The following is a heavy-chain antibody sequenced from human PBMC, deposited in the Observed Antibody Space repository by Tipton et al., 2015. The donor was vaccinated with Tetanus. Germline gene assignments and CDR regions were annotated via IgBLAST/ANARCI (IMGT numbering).Heavy chain of an antibody. V-gene: IGHV4-59*08. D-gene: IGHD5-18*01. J-gene: IGHJ4*02. CDR3: ARMGFTYGQVVY. CDR1: GGSIASQY. Sequence: TLSLTCTVSGGSIASQYWSWIRQPAGKGLEWIGHVYYSGRTYYNPPLKSRVTISADMSKNQFSLKLTSVTAADTATYYCARMGFTYGQVVYWGQGTLVTVAS. CDR2: VYYSGRT.